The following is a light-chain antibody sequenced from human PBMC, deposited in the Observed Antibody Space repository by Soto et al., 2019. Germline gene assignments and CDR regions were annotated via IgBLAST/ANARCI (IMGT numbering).Light chain of an antibody. CDR3: LQHYTCPYT. CDR2: AAS. Sequence: DIQMTQSPSSLSASVGDIVTITCRTSQAIRNDLGWFRQKPGKAPESLIYAASNLQTGVPPRFSGSESVTEFTLTISSLQPEDFATDYCLQHYTCPYTLGQGTKVDIE. CDR1: QAIRND. J-gene: IGKJ2*01. V-gene: IGKV1-17*01.